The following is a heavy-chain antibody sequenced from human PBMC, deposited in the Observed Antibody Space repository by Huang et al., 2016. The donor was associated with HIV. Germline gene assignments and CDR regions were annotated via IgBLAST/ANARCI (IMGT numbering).Heavy chain of an antibody. CDR3: SYSVSGQVANF. V-gene: IGHV3-7*01. D-gene: IGHD5-12*01. Sequence: EEPLEESGGGLVQPGGSLRLSCVGSGFSFSSYWMTWVRQAPGKGLGWVANIKEHESVTQYVASVRGRFASSRDNGENSVFLLMASGRVDDTDIYYCSYSVSGQVANFWGQGSLVTVSS. J-gene: IGHJ4*02. CDR2: IKEHESVT. CDR1: GFSFSSYW.